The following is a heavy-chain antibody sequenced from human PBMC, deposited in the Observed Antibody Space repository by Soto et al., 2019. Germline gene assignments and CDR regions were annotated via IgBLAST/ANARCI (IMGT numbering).Heavy chain of an antibody. CDR3: ARAHYGDYDRPWFDP. Sequence: SETLSLTCAISGDSVSSNSAAWNWIRQSPSRGLEWLGRTYYRSKWYNDYAVSVKSRITINPDTSKKQFSLQLNSVTPEDTAVYYCARAHYGDYDRPWFDPWGQGTLVTVSS. CDR1: GDSVSSNSAA. D-gene: IGHD4-17*01. J-gene: IGHJ5*02. V-gene: IGHV6-1*01. CDR2: TYYRSKWYN.